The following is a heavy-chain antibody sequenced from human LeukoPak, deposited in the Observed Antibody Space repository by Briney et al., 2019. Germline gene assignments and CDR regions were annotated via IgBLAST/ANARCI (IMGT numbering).Heavy chain of an antibody. CDR2: IYYSGST. J-gene: IGHJ6*03. V-gene: IGHV4-59*12. CDR3: ARGPAPYCSSTSCYTHGLYYYMDV. D-gene: IGHD2-2*02. CDR1: GGSISSYY. Sequence: SETLSLTCTVSGGSISSYYWSWIRQPPGKGLEWIGYIYYSGSTNYNPSLKSRVTISVDTSKNQFSLKLSSVTAADTAVYYCARGPAPYCSSTSCYTHGLYYYMDVWGKGTTVTVSS.